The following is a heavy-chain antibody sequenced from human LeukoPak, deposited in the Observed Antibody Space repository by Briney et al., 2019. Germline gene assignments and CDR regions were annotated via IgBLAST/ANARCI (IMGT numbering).Heavy chain of an antibody. D-gene: IGHD6-6*01. Sequence: SETLSLTCSVSGGSTSTSTSYWGWVRQPPGKGLEWIGSIHYSGSTYKNPSLKSRVTISMDTSRSQFSLKVTSLTAADSAVYFRARESSSSRYFMDVWGRGTTVTVSS. J-gene: IGHJ6*03. CDR3: ARESSSSRYFMDV. V-gene: IGHV4-39*07. CDR1: GGSTSTSTSY. CDR2: IHYSGST.